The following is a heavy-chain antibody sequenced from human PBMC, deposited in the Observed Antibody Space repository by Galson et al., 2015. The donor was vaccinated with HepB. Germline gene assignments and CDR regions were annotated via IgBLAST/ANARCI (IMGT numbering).Heavy chain of an antibody. D-gene: IGHD5-18*01. Sequence: SLRLSCAASGFTFSSYWMSWVRQAPGKGLEWVANIKQDGSEKYYVDSVKGRFTISRDNAKNSLYLQMNSLRAEDTAVYYCARVGGYSYGPGYYYYYGMDVWGQGTTVTVSS. CDR3: ARVGGYSYGPGYYYYYGMDV. CDR2: IKQDGSEK. J-gene: IGHJ6*02. V-gene: IGHV3-7*03. CDR1: GFTFSSYW.